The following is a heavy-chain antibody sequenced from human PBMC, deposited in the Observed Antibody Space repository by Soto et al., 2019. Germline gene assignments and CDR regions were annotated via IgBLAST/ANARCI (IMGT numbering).Heavy chain of an antibody. CDR3: ARATHLWFDP. D-gene: IGHD6-19*01. CDR1: GYTFTGYY. V-gene: IGHV1-2*02. Sequence: ASVNVSCKSSGYTFTGYYIHWVRQAPGQGLEWMGWINPNSGGTNYAQKFQGRVTMTRDTSISTAYMELSRLRSDDTAVYYCARATHLWFDPWGQGTLVTVSS. CDR2: INPNSGGT. J-gene: IGHJ5*02.